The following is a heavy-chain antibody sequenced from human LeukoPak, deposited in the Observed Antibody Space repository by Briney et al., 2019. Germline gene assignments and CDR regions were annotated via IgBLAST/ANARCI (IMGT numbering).Heavy chain of an antibody. CDR3: ARGNGDYVSLFDY. V-gene: IGHV3-74*01. D-gene: IGHD4-17*01. J-gene: IGHJ4*02. CDR2: INSDGRST. CDR1: GFTFRSYW. Sequence: SGGSLRLSCAASGFTFRSYWVHWVRQAPGKGLLWVSRINSDGRSTNYADSVKGRFTISRDNAKNTPNLQMNGLRAEDTALYYCARGNGDYVSLFDYWGQGTLVTVSS.